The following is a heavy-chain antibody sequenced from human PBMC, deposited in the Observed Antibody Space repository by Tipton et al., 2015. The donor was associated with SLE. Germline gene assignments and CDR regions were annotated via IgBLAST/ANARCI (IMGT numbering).Heavy chain of an antibody. J-gene: IGHJ4*02. CDR1: GGSISSGRYS. CDR2: IYHSGGT. D-gene: IGHD1-26*01. V-gene: IGHV4-30-2*01. CDR3: ARVGFYFDY. Sequence: TLSLTCAVSGGSISSGRYSWNWIRQPPGKGLEWIGYIYHSGGTYYNPSLKSRVTISVDTSKNQFSLKLSSVTAADTAVYYCARVGFYFDYWGQGPLVAVSS.